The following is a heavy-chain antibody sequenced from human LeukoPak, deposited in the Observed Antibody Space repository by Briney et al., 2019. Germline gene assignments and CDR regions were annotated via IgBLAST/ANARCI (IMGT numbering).Heavy chain of an antibody. CDR3: ARAPGVAEVGRLDL. Sequence: PSQTLSPTCTVSGGSISSGDSSWSWIRQPPGKGLEWIGYILYSGNIYYNPSLRSRVTISVDTSKNQVSLKLSSVTVADTAVYYCARAPGVAEVGRLDLWGRGTLVTVSS. CDR1: GGSISSGDSS. D-gene: IGHD7-27*01. J-gene: IGHJ2*01. CDR2: ILYSGNI. V-gene: IGHV4-30-4*08.